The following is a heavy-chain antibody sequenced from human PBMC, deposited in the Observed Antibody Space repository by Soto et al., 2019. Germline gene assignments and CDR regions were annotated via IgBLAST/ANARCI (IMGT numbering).Heavy chain of an antibody. V-gene: IGHV4-61*01. CDR3: AGYVGGLYYFDY. Sequence: ETLSLTCTVSGGSFSSGSYYWSWIRQPPGKGLEWIGYIYYSGSTNYNPSLKSRVTISVDTSKNQFSLKLSSVTAADTAVYYCAGYVGGLYYFDYWGQGTLVTVSS. CDR2: IYYSGST. CDR1: GGSFSSGSYY. J-gene: IGHJ4*02. D-gene: IGHD3-16*01.